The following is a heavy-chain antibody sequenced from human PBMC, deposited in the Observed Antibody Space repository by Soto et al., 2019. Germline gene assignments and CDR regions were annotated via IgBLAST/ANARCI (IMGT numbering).Heavy chain of an antibody. Sequence: GGSLRLSCAASGFTFSSYWMSWVRQAPGKGLEWVANIKQDGSEKYYVDSVKGRFTISRDNAKNSLYLQMNSLRAEDTAVYYCARKGYYDFWSGYYSSSGNYFDYWGQGTLVTVSS. J-gene: IGHJ4*02. CDR3: ARKGYYDFWSGYYSSSGNYFDY. CDR2: IKQDGSEK. V-gene: IGHV3-7*01. CDR1: GFTFSSYW. D-gene: IGHD3-3*01.